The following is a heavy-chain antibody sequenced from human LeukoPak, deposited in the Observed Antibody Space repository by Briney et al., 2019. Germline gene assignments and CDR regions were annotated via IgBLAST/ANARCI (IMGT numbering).Heavy chain of an antibody. J-gene: IGHJ3*02. Sequence: SVKVSCTASGGSFSTLAISWVRQAPGQGLEWMGRIIPILGITNYAQTFQGKVTITADKSSTTAYLELSSLRSNDTAVYYCARAHSGAAFDIWGQGTMVSVSS. CDR2: IIPILGIT. CDR1: GGSFSTLA. D-gene: IGHD2-15*01. V-gene: IGHV1-69*04. CDR3: ARAHSGAAFDI.